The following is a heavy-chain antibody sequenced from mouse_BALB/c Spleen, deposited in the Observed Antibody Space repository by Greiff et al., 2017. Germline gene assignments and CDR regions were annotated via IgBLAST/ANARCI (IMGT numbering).Heavy chain of an antibody. D-gene: IGHD2-3*01. CDR2: ISSGGGST. CDR3: ARHDDGYYGAY. Sequence: EVKLVESGGGLVKPGGSLKLSCAASGFAFSSYDMSWVRQTPEERLEWVAYISSGGGSTYYPDTVKGRFTISRDNAKNTLYLQMSSLKSEDTAMYYCARHDDGYYGAYWGQGTLVTVSA. J-gene: IGHJ3*01. V-gene: IGHV5-12-1*01. CDR1: GFAFSSYD.